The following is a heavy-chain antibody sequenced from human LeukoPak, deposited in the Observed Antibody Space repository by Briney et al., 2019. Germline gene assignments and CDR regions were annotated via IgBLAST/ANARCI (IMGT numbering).Heavy chain of an antibody. V-gene: IGHV3-23*01. CDR1: GFTFSSYG. J-gene: IGHJ4*02. Sequence: GGSLRPSCVASGFTFSSYGMNWVRQAPGKGLQWVSSIANTGGNTYYADSVRGRFTISRDNSKNTLYLQMNSLRDEDTAVYYCARSSRWLQLGGDYWGQGTLVTVSS. D-gene: IGHD5-24*01. CDR2: IANTGGNT. CDR3: ARSSRWLQLGGDY.